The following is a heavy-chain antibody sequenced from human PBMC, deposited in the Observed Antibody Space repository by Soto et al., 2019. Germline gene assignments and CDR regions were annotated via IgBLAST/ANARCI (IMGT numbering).Heavy chain of an antibody. V-gene: IGHV3-23*01. CDR2: ISGSGGST. Sequence: GGSLRLSCAASGFTFSSYAMSWVRQAPGKGLEWVSAISGSGGSTYYADSVKGRFTISRDNSKNTLYLQMNSLRAEDTAVYYCAKGRPDIVVVPAAKSGYYYYGMDVWGQGTTVTVSS. CDR3: AKGRPDIVVVPAAKSGYYYYGMDV. CDR1: GFTFSSYA. D-gene: IGHD2-2*01. J-gene: IGHJ6*02.